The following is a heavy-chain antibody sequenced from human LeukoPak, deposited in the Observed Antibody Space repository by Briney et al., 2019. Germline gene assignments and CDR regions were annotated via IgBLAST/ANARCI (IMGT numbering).Heavy chain of an antibody. CDR2: IGSSGDIT. J-gene: IGHJ4*02. CDR3: AKDFHDSSFDY. V-gene: IGHV3-23*01. D-gene: IGHD3-22*01. CDR1: GFTFSSYA. Sequence: GGSLRLSFAASGFTFSSYAMSWVRQAPGKGLEWVSSIGSSGDITYYADSVKGRFTISRDNSKNTLYLQMNSLRAEDTAVYYCAKDFHDSSFDYWGQGTLVTVSS.